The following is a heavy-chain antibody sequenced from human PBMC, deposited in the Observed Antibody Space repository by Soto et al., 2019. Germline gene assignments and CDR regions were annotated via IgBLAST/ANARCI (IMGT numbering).Heavy chain of an antibody. CDR3: ARGMRSLDEWSPGIFDY. CDR2: ISYDGSNK. Sequence: PGGSLRLSCAASGFTFSSYAMHWVRQAPGKGLEWVAVISYDGSNKYYADSVKGRFTISRDNSKNTLYLQMNSLRAEDTAVYYCARGMRSLDEWSPGIFDYWGQGTLVTVSS. CDR1: GFTFSSYA. V-gene: IGHV3-30-3*01. J-gene: IGHJ4*02. D-gene: IGHD3-3*01.